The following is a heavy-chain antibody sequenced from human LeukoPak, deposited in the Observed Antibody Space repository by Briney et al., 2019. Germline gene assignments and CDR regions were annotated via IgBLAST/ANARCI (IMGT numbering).Heavy chain of an antibody. V-gene: IGHV3-73*01. D-gene: IGHD3-10*01. J-gene: IGHJ4*02. CDR1: GFTFSGSA. Sequence: PGGSLRLSCAASGFTFSGSAMHWVRQASGKGLEWVGRIRSKANSYATAYAASVKGRFTISRDDSKNTAYLQMNSLKTEDTAVYYCTRLEAYGSGSYPHSLFDYWGQGTLVTVSS. CDR2: IRSKANSYAT. CDR3: TRLEAYGSGSYPHSLFDY.